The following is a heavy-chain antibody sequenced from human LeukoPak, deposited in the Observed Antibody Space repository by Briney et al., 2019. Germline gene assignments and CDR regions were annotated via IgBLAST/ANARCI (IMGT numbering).Heavy chain of an antibody. V-gene: IGHV4-59*01. Sequence: SETLSLTCTVSGGSISSYYWSWIRQPPGKGLGWIGYIYYSGSTNYNPSLKSRVTILVDTSKNQFSLKLSSVTAADTAVYFCARVLSGHYYYYYMDVWGKGTTVTISS. J-gene: IGHJ6*03. CDR3: ARVLSGHYYYYYMDV. CDR1: GGSISSYY. D-gene: IGHD2-15*01. CDR2: IYYSGST.